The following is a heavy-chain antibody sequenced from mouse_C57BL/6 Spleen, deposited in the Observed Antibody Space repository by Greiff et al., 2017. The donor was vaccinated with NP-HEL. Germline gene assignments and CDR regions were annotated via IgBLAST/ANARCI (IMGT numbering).Heavy chain of an antibody. Sequence: QVQLKESGAELVRPGASVTLSCKASGYTFTDYEMHWVKQTPVHGLEWIGAIDPETGGTAYNQKFKGKAILTADKSSSTAYMELRSLTSEDSAVYYCTIAYYSNYAWFVYWGQGTLVTVSA. V-gene: IGHV1-15*01. CDR1: GYTFTDYE. CDR3: TIAYYSNYAWFVY. CDR2: IDPETGGT. J-gene: IGHJ3*01. D-gene: IGHD2-5*01.